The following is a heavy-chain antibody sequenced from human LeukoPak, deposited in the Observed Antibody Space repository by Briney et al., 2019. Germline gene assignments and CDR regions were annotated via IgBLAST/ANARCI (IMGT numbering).Heavy chain of an antibody. CDR1: GFTFSSYS. V-gene: IGHV3-21*01. CDR3: ARVATFGVVIGFDY. J-gene: IGHJ4*02. CDR2: ISSSSSYM. D-gene: IGHD3-3*01. Sequence: PGGSLRLSCAASGFTFSSYSMNWVRQAPGKGLEWVSSISSSSSYMYYADSVKGRFTISRDNAKNSLYLQMNSLRAEDTAVYYCARVATFGVVIGFDYWGQGTLVTVSS.